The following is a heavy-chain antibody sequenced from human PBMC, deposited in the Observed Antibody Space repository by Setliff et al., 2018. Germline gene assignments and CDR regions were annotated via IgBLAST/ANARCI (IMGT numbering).Heavy chain of an antibody. Sequence: ASVKVSCKTSGFNFITYGFSWVRQAPGQGLEWMGWISPYSGETNYAQKFQDRLSVTADTSSKTTYVELRSLTSDDTAVYFCTRSRAPRVVLAADFNLWGQGTLVTVSS. CDR2: ISPYSGET. CDR3: TRSRAPRVVLAADFNL. CDR1: GFNFITYG. D-gene: IGHD2-15*01. V-gene: IGHV1-18*01. J-gene: IGHJ4*02.